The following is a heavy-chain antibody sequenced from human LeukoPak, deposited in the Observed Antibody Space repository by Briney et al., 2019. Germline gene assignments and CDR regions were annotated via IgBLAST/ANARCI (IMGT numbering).Heavy chain of an antibody. J-gene: IGHJ3*02. D-gene: IGHD3-3*01. CDR2: LYSGGST. Sequence: PGGSLRLSCAVSGVTVSSNCMSWVRQAPGKGLEWVSALYSGGSTYYADSVKGRFTISRDNSKNTLYLQMNSLRAEDTAVYYCARDTDDFQGLDIWGQGTVVTVSX. CDR3: ARDTDDFQGLDI. V-gene: IGHV3-66*01. CDR1: GVTVSSNC.